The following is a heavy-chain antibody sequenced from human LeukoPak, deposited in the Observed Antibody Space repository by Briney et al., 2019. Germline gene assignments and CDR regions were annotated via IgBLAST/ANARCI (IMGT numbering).Heavy chain of an antibody. CDR2: MNGDGSQI. J-gene: IGHJ3*01. CDR3: VAWGNSGNS. CDR1: GFTFSGHW. D-gene: IGHD1-26*01. V-gene: IGHV3-7*01. Sequence: GGSLRLSCAASGFTFSGHWMSWVRQAPAKGLEWVAHMNGDGSQIYYMDFVEGRFTISRDNAKNSLYPQMNGLRAEDTAVYYCVAWGNSGNSWGQGTMVIVSS.